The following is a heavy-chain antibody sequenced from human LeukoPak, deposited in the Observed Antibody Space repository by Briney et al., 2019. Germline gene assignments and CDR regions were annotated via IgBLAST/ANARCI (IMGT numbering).Heavy chain of an antibody. CDR3: ARVPMVRGANNHYFDY. V-gene: IGHV3-21*01. J-gene: IGHJ4*02. D-gene: IGHD3-10*01. CDR2: ISSSSSYI. CDR1: GFTFSSYS. Sequence: GGSLRLSCAASGFTFSSYSMNWVRQAPGKGLEWVSSISSSSSYIYYADSVKGRFTISRDNAKNSLYLQMNSLRAEDTAVYYCARVPMVRGANNHYFDYWGQGTLVTVSS.